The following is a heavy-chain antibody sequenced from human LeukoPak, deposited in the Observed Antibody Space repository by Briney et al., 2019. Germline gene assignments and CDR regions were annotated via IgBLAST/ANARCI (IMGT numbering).Heavy chain of an antibody. J-gene: IGHJ4*02. CDR3: ARDFHTTGDY. D-gene: IGHD1-1*01. CDR2: ISYDGSNK. CDR1: GFTFSSYG. Sequence: PTGGSLRLSCAASGFTFSSYGMHWVRQAPGKGLEWVAVISYDGSNKYYEDSVKGRFTISRDNSKNTLYLQMNSLRADDTAVYYCARDFHTTGDYWGQGTLVTVSS. V-gene: IGHV3-30*03.